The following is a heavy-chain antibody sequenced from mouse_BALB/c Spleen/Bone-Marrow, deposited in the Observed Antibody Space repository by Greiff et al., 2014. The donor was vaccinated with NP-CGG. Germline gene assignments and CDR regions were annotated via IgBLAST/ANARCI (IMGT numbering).Heavy chain of an antibody. CDR1: GYTFTDYN. Sequence: EVQLQQSGPELVKPGASVKISCKASGYTFTDYNIHWVKQSHGKSLEWIGYIYPYNGGTAYNQKFKSKATLTVDNSSSTAYMELRSQTSEDSAVYYCARGRAYYVNYGFAYWGQGTLVTVSA. V-gene: IGHV1S29*02. J-gene: IGHJ3*01. CDR3: ARGRAYYVNYGFAY. D-gene: IGHD2-10*01. CDR2: IYPYNGGT.